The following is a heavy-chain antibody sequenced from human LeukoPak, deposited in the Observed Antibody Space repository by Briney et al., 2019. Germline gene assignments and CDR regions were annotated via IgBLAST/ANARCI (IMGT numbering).Heavy chain of an antibody. CDR2: ISGSGDDT. Sequence: GGSLRLSCAASGFTFSSYAMSWVRQAPGKGLEWVSPISGSGDDTYYADSVKGRFTISRDNSKNTLYLQMNSLRAEDTAVYYCAKWGSDFWSGFPRYYFDYWGRGTLVTVSS. J-gene: IGHJ4*02. V-gene: IGHV3-23*01. CDR1: GFTFSSYA. CDR3: AKWGSDFWSGFPRYYFDY. D-gene: IGHD3-3*01.